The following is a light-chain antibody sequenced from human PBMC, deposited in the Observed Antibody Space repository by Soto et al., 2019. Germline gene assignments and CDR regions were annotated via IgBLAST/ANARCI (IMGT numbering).Light chain of an antibody. V-gene: IGKV3-20*01. J-gene: IGKJ1*01. CDR3: QQYGSSPRT. CDR1: QSVTTN. CDR2: GAS. Sequence: EVVMTQSPATLSVSPGDRATLSCRASQSVTTNMPWYQQKAGQAPRLLFYGASSRATGIPDRFSGSGSGTDFTLTISRLEPEDFAVYYCQQYGSSPRTFGQGTKVDI.